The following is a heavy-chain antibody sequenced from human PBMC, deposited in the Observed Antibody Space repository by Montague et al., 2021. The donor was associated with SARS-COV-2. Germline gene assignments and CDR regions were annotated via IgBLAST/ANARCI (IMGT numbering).Heavy chain of an antibody. D-gene: IGHD3-10*01. J-gene: IGHJ6*02. V-gene: IGHV4-34*01. CDR1: GGSFSGYY. CDR3: ARVRDYGAGTSLGMDV. CDR2: INQSGRT. Sequence: SETLSLTCAVYGGSFSGYYWSWIRQPPEKGLEWIGEINQSGRTNNNPSLKSRVIISVDTSRNQFSLKLSSVTAADTAVYYCARVRDYGAGTSLGMDVCGQGTTVTVSS.